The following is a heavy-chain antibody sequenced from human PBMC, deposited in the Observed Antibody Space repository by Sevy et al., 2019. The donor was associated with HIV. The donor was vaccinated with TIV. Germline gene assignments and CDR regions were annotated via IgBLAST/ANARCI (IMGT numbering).Heavy chain of an antibody. J-gene: IGHJ6*02. CDR3: ARVKAYCSGGSCYSTMGADV. V-gene: IGHV3-21*01. CDR2: ISGSSSYI. D-gene: IGHD2-15*01. CDR1: GFSFTSYS. Sequence: GGSLRLSCAASGFSFTSYSLNWVRQAPGKGLEWVSSISGSSSYIYYADSVKGRFTISRDNAKNSLYLQMNSLRAEDTAVYYCARVKAYCSGGSCYSTMGADVWGQGTTVTVSS.